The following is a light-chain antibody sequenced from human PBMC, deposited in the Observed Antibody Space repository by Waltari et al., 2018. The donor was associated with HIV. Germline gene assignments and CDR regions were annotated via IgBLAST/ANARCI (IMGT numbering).Light chain of an antibody. CDR2: GGN. J-gene: IGLJ1*01. CDR1: SPRSFF. Sequence: SPELTQDPIVSVALGQTIQITCQGYSPRSFFANWYQPRPGQAPVLVVYGGNRRPSGIPDRFSASNSGNTSSLIISKSEAGDEADYFCHSRDTNGERYVFGGGT. V-gene: IGLV3-19*01. CDR3: HSRDTNGERYV.